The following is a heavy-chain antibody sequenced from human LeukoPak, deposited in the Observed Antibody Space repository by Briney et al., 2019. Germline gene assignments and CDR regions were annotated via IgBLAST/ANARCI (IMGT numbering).Heavy chain of an antibody. J-gene: IGHJ6*02. V-gene: IGHV4-31*03. CDR2: IYYSGST. CDR1: CGSINSGGYF. Sequence: SETLSLTCTVSCGSINSGGYFWRWIRQHPGKGLEWIGYIYYSGSTYYNPSLKSRVTISVDTSKNQFSLKLSSVTAADTAVYYCARDNYHYDILTGDPDYYGMDVWGQGTTVTVSS. D-gene: IGHD3-9*01. CDR3: ARDNYHYDILTGDPDYYGMDV.